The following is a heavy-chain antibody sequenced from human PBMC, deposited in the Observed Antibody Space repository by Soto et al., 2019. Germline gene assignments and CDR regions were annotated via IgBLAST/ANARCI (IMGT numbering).Heavy chain of an antibody. J-gene: IGHJ6*03. V-gene: IGHV3-23*01. D-gene: IGHD2-15*01. Sequence: GSLRLSCAASGFTFSSYAMSWVRQAPGKGLEWVSAISGSGGSTYYADSVKGRFTISRDNSKNTLYLQMNSLRAEDTAVYYCAKAPGVVVVAATPPYYYYYMDVWGKGTTVTVSS. CDR1: GFTFSSYA. CDR2: ISGSGGST. CDR3: AKAPGVVVVAATPPYYYYYMDV.